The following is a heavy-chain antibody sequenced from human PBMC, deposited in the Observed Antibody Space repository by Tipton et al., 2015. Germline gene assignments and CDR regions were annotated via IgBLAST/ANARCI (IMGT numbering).Heavy chain of an antibody. D-gene: IGHD5-24*01. CDR1: GDSINRYY. CDR2: IYYTGST. Sequence: TLSLTCSVSGDSINRYYWSWIRQPPGKGLECIGYIYYTGSTHYNPSLKSRVTISVDTSKNQFSLTLKSVTAADTAVYYCARDLEHGMDVWGQGTTVTVSS. J-gene: IGHJ6*02. CDR3: ARDLEHGMDV. V-gene: IGHV4-59*01.